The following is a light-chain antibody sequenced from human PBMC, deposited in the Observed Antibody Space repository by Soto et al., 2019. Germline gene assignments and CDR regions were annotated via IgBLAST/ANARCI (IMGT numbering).Light chain of an antibody. J-gene: IGKJ1*01. Sequence: DIMMTQSPLSLSVTPGQPASISCKSSQSLLDSDGRTYVYWMLQKPGQPPQLLIYEVAYRLSGVPDRFSGSGSGTDFTLKISRVEAEDAGVYYCMQSIQVPWTFGQWTKVEI. CDR1: QSLLDSDGRTY. CDR3: MQSIQVPWT. V-gene: IGKV2D-29*01. CDR2: EVA.